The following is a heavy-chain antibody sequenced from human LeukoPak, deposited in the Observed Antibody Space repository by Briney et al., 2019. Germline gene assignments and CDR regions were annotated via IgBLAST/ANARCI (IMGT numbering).Heavy chain of an antibody. CDR3: ARGVPCLYYFYYYMDV. V-gene: IGHV4-39*01. CDR1: GDSISSSSYY. J-gene: IGHJ6*03. CDR2: IYYSGST. Sequence: PSETLSLTCTVSGDSISSSSYYWGCIRQPPGKWLASIGSIYYSGSTYNNPSLKSRVTISVDTSKKQFSLKLSSVTAADTAVYYCARGVPCLYYFYYYMDVWIKGTTVTVCS. D-gene: IGHD2-2*01.